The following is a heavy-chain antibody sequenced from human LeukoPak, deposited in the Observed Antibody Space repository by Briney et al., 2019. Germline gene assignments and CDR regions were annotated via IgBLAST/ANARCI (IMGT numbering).Heavy chain of an antibody. Sequence: GGSLRLSCVASGFTFRGYAMGWVRQAPGKGLEWVSSISASGYGDGAYYADSVKCRFTISRDDAKNTLYLQMNSLRAEDTAVYYCAKDRGWSTMVRGGIDYWGQGTLVTVSS. J-gene: IGHJ4*02. CDR2: ISASGYGDGA. D-gene: IGHD3-10*01. CDR1: GFTFRGYA. CDR3: AKDRGWSTMVRGGIDY. V-gene: IGHV3-23*01.